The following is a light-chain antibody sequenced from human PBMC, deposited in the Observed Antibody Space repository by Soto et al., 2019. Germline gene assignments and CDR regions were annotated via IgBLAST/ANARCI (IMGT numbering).Light chain of an antibody. CDR2: AAS. J-gene: IGKJ5*01. V-gene: IGKV1-39*01. CDR1: QSISSY. Sequence: DTQMTQSPLFLSASVGDRVTITCRASQSISSYVNWYQHKPGKAPKLLIYAASRLQSGVPSRFSGCGSGKDFTLTISSLQPEDFATYYCQQIYNTPLAFGQGTRLEIK. CDR3: QQIYNTPLA.